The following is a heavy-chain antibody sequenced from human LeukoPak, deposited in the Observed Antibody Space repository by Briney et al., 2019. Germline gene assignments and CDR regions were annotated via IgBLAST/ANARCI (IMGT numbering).Heavy chain of an antibody. Sequence: SETLSLTCGVSGGSIDMTNYWSWIRQPPGKGLEWIGEINHSGSTNYNPSLKSRVTISVDTSKDQFSLKLSSVTAADTAVYYCARRGLLWFGELLYGWFDPWGQGTLVTVSS. CDR3: ARRGLLWFGELLYGWFDP. CDR1: GGSIDMTNY. J-gene: IGHJ5*02. CDR2: INHSGST. D-gene: IGHD3-10*01. V-gene: IGHV4-34*01.